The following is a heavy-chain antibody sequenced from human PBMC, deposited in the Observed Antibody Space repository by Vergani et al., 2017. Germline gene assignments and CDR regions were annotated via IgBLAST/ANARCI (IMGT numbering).Heavy chain of an antibody. Sequence: QVQLQESGPGLVKSSQTLSLTCTVSGASMSSVGYYWTWIRQSAGKRLEWIGDILGSGTANYNPSFQGRVSMSVATSKNQFSLTLSSVNATDTAVYYCVRTVALWFGETKDGGWFDPWGQGTLVTVTS. CDR3: VRTVALWFGETKDGGWFDP. D-gene: IGHD3-10*01. CDR1: GASMSSVGYY. J-gene: IGHJ5*02. CDR2: ILGSGTA. V-gene: IGHV4-61*02.